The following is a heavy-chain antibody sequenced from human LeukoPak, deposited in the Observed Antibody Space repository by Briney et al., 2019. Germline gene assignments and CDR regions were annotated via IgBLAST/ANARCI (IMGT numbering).Heavy chain of an antibody. V-gene: IGHV4-59*01. CDR1: GGSISSYY. J-gene: IGHJ5*02. CDR2: IYYSGST. D-gene: IGHD3-22*01. CDR3: ASTDDSSGYYL. Sequence: KPSETLSLTCTVSGGSISSYYWSWIRQPPGKGLEWIGYIYYSGSTNYNPSLKSRVTISVDTSKNQFSLELSSVTAADTAVYYCASTDDSSGYYLWGQGTLVTVSS.